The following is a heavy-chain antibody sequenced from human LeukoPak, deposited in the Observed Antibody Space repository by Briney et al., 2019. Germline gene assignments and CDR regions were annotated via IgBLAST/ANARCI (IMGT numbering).Heavy chain of an antibody. Sequence: PSQTLSLTRTVSGYSTSMGYDWGCVRQPPGKGLEWSGSLYHSGRTYYSPSLKSRVTISVDTSKNQFSLKLSSVTAADTAVYYCARAGSDGYRGWGQGTLVTVSS. CDR3: ARAGSDGYRG. CDR2: LYHSGRT. J-gene: IGHJ4*02. V-gene: IGHV4-38-2*02. CDR1: GYSTSMGYD. D-gene: IGHD5-24*01.